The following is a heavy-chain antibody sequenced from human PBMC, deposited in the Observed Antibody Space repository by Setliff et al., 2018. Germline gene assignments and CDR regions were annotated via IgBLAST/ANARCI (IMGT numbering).Heavy chain of an antibody. CDR2: INHSGST. CDR3: ARVSSVIDAFDI. J-gene: IGHJ3*02. D-gene: IGHD6-25*01. V-gene: IGHV4-34*01. Sequence: LSLTCAVYGGSFSGYYWSWIRQPPGKGLEWIGEINHSGSTNYNPSLKSRVTISVDTSKNQFSLKLGSVTAADTAVYYCARVSSVIDAFDIWGQGTMVTVSS. CDR1: GGSFSGYY.